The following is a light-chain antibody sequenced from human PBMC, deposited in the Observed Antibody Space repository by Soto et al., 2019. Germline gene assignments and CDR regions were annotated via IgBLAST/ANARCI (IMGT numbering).Light chain of an antibody. CDR2: EVS. V-gene: IGLV2-18*02. Sequence: QSALTQPPSVSGAPGQSITISCTGTSDDVATYNRVSWYRQPPGTAPKLLIYEVSNRPSGVPDRFSGSKSGNTASLTISGRQAEDEADYYCSSYASGAIVVFGGGTKLTVL. CDR3: SSYASGAIVV. CDR1: SDDVATYNR. J-gene: IGLJ2*01.